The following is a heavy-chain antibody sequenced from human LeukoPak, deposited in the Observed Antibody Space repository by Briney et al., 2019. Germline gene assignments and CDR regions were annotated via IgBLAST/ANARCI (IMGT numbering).Heavy chain of an antibody. CDR2: IYYSGST. D-gene: IGHD1-1*01. V-gene: IGHV4-59*11. CDR1: GGSISSHY. Sequence: SETLSLTCSVSGGSISSHYWSWIRQPPGKGLEWIGYIYYSGSTYYNPSLRSRVTISVDTSKNLFSLKLSSVTAADTAVYYCARVQRPLDGADYWGQGTLVTVSS. CDR3: ARVQRPLDGADY. J-gene: IGHJ4*02.